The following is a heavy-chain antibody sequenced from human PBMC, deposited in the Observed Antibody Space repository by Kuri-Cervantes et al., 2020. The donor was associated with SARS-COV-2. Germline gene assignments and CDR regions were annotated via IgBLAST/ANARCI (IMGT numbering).Heavy chain of an antibody. CDR3: AREGDIVVVHDAFDI. J-gene: IGHJ3*02. Sequence: GESLKISCTASGFIFSDYYMTWIRQAPGKGLEWVSAISGSGGSTYYADSVKGRFTISRDNSKNTLYLQMNSLRAEDTAVYYCAREGDIVVVHDAFDIWGQGTMVTVSS. V-gene: IGHV3-23*01. CDR2: ISGSGGST. D-gene: IGHD2-2*01. CDR1: GFIFSDYY.